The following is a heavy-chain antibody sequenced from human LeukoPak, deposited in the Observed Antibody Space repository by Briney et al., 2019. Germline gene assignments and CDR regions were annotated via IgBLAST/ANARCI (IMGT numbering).Heavy chain of an antibody. V-gene: IGHV3-23*01. Sequence: GGSLRLSCAASGFTFDDYAMHWVRQAPGKGLEWVSAISGSGGSTYYADSVKGRFTISRDNSKNTLYLQMNSLRAEDTAVYYCAKGGYDFWSAFDYWGQGTLVTVSS. CDR2: ISGSGGST. CDR3: AKGGYDFWSAFDY. D-gene: IGHD3-3*01. J-gene: IGHJ4*02. CDR1: GFTFDDYA.